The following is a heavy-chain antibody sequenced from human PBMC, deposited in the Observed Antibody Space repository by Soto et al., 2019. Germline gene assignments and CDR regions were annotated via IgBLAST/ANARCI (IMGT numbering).Heavy chain of an antibody. CDR1: GFTFSSYS. D-gene: IGHD3-10*01. J-gene: IGHJ4*02. CDR2: FRSGGDDETT. V-gene: IGHV3-23*01. Sequence: GGSLRLSCAASGFTFSSYSMSWVRQAPGKGLEWVSGFRSGGDDETTYYADAVRGRFTISRDNSKNTLFLQMNSLRAEDTAIYYCAKKVNSGSGSQFFDYWGQGTLVTVSS. CDR3: AKKVNSGSGSQFFDY.